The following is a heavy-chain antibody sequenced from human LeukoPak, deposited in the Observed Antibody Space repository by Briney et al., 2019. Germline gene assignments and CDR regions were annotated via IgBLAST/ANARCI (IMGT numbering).Heavy chain of an antibody. Sequence: SGPTLVNPTQTLTLTCTFSGFSLTTSEVGVGWIRQPPGKALEWLAVTYWNNDKSYSPSLKSRLTITKDTSKNQVVLIMTNMDPVDTATYYCAHKGRGSGSYTMWGQGTLVTVSS. CDR3: AHKGRGSGSYTM. V-gene: IGHV2-5*01. J-gene: IGHJ4*02. CDR1: GFSLTTSEVG. D-gene: IGHD3-10*01. CDR2: TYWNNDK.